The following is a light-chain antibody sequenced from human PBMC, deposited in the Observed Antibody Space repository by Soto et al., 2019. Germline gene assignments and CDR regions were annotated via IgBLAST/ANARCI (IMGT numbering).Light chain of an antibody. J-gene: IGKJ2*02. V-gene: IGKV1-5*03. Sequence: DIQMTQSPSTLSASVGDRVTITCRASQSISSWWAWYQQKPGKAPKLLIYKASSLESGVPSRFSDSGSGTEFTLTISSLQPDDFATYYCQQYNSYSCTFGQGTKLQIK. CDR1: QSISSW. CDR3: QQYNSYSCT. CDR2: KAS.